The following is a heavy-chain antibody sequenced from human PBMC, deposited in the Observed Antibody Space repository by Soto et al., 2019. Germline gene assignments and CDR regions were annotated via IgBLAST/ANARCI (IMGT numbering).Heavy chain of an antibody. J-gene: IGHJ4*02. V-gene: IGHV4-4*07. CDR1: GTSVSNYY. CDR3: ARGGIQLSYAFDY. D-gene: IGHD5-18*01. CDR2: IYTSGST. Sequence: PSETLSLTCSVSGTSVSNYYWSWIRQPAGKGLEHFGRIYTSGSTSYNPSLKSRVTVSMDTSQTQIYLNLTSVTAADTAVYYCARGGIQLSYAFDYWGQGILVTVSS.